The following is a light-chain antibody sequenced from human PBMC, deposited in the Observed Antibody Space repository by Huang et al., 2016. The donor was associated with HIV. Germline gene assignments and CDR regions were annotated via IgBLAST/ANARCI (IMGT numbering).Light chain of an antibody. Sequence: DIVMTQSPESLAVSLGERATINCKSSQSILHTSNNQNYLAWYQHRPGHPPTLLIYWASTRQFGVPDRFSGSGSATDFTLTITSLQAEDVAVYFCQQYYATPLTFGGGTKVEIK. CDR1: QSILHTSNNQNY. V-gene: IGKV4-1*01. J-gene: IGKJ4*01. CDR3: QQYYATPLT. CDR2: WAS.